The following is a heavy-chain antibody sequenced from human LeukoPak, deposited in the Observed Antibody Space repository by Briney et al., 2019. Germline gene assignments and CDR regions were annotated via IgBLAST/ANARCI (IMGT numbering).Heavy chain of an antibody. CDR3: AKDKVYDSSGYYEGDLDY. D-gene: IGHD3-22*01. CDR2: ISGSGGST. V-gene: IGHV3-23*01. J-gene: IGHJ4*02. CDR1: GFTFSSYS. Sequence: GGSLRLSCAASGFTFSSYSMNWVRQAPGKGLEWVSAISGSGGSTYYADSVKGRFTISRDNSKNTLYLQMNSLRAEDTAVYYCAKDKVYDSSGYYEGDLDYWGQGTLVTVSS.